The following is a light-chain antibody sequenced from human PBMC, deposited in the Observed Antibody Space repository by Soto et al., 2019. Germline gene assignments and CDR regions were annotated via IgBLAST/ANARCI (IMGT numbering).Light chain of an antibody. CDR3: QQYESLPPR. Sequence: DIQMTQSPSSLSASVGDRVTLTCQASQTINNYLNWYQQKSGKPPKLLIYDASNLEAGVPSRFSGSGSGTDFILSIISLQPEDVSTYYCQQYESLPPRFGPGTTVEIK. CDR1: QTINNY. J-gene: IGKJ3*01. V-gene: IGKV1-33*01. CDR2: DAS.